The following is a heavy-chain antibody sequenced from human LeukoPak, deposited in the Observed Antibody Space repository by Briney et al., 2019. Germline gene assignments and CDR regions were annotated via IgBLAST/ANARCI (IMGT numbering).Heavy chain of an antibody. Sequence: SETLSLTCAVYGGSFSGYYWSWIRQPPGKGLEWIGEINHSGSTNYNPSLKSRVTISVDTSKNQFSLKLSSVTAADTAVYYCASGQFLDCIVGSYCPYFFYYRGNRTLGIVS. CDR2: INHSGST. V-gene: IGHV4-34*01. CDR1: GGSFSGYY. J-gene: IGHJ4*01. CDR3: ASGQFLDCIVGSYCPYFFYY. D-gene: IGHD2-15*01.